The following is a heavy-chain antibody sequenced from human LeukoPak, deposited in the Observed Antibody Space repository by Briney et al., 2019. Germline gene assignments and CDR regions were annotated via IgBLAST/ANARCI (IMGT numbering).Heavy chain of an antibody. D-gene: IGHD1/OR15-1a*01. V-gene: IGHV1-69*13. Sequence: SVKVSCKASGGTFSSYAISWVRQAPGQGLEWMGGIIPIFGTANYAQKFQGRVTITADESTSTAYMELSSLRSEDTAVYYCAREPFEQYYYYGMDVWGRGTTVTVSS. CDR1: GGTFSSYA. CDR3: AREPFEQYYYYGMDV. CDR2: IIPIFGTA. J-gene: IGHJ6*02.